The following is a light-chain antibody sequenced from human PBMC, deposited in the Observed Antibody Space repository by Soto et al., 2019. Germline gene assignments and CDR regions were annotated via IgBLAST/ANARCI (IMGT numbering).Light chain of an antibody. CDR2: AAS. Sequence: DIQMTQSPSSMSASVGDRVTITCRASQGISNDLGWYQQKPWKAPKRLIYAASRLQNGVPSRFSGSGSWTELTLTITRPQPEDFATEYCLHHNSYPLSLGGWTRGEIK. CDR3: LHHNSYPLS. CDR1: QGISND. J-gene: IGKJ4*01. V-gene: IGKV1-17*01.